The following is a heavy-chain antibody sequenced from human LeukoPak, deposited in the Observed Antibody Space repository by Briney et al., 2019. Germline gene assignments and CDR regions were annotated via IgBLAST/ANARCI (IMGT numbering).Heavy chain of an antibody. Sequence: SETLSLTCSVSGGSFSNYYCNWIRQPAGKGLEWIGRIDSSGTTKYNPSLKSRVTMSIDTSQREVSLTLSSMTAADTAVYFCARGSGSYRPLYFFDYWGQGILVTVSS. CDR3: ARGSGSYRPLYFFDY. J-gene: IGHJ4*02. D-gene: IGHD1-26*01. V-gene: IGHV4-4*07. CDR2: IDSSGTT. CDR1: GGSFSNYY.